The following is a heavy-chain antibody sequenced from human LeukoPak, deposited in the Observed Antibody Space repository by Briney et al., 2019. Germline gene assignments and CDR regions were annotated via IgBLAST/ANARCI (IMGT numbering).Heavy chain of an antibody. V-gene: IGHV3-15*01. CDR1: GFTFSNAW. J-gene: IGHJ4*02. D-gene: IGHD3-16*01. Sequence: GGSLRLSCAASGFTFSNAWMSWVRQAPGKGLEWVGRIKSKTDGGTTDYAAPVKGRFTISRDDSKNTPALQMNNLKTEDTAVYYRTAESIGATHDYWGQGNPFTVSS. CDR2: IKSKTDGGTT. CDR3: TAESIGATHDY.